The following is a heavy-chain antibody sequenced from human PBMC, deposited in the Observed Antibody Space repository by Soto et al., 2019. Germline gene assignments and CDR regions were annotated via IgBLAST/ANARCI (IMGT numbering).Heavy chain of an antibody. CDR3: ARDVTLRDWPLFDP. V-gene: IGHV1-18*01. Sequence: VSCKASGYTFTSYGISWVRQAPGQGLEWMGWISAYNGNTNYAQKLQGRVTMTTDTSTSTAYMELRSLRSDDTAVYYCARDVTLRDWPLFDPWGQGTLVTVSS. CDR1: GYTFTSYG. CDR2: ISAYNGNT. D-gene: IGHD4-17*01. J-gene: IGHJ5*02.